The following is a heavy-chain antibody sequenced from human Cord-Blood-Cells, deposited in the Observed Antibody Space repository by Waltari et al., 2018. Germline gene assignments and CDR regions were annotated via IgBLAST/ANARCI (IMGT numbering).Heavy chain of an antibody. CDR2: IYPGDSDT. Sequence: EVQLVQSGAEVKKPGASLKISCTGSGYSFTSYWSGRVRPIPGKGLEWMGIIYPGDSDTRYSPSFQGQVTISADKSISTAYLQWSSLKASDTAMYYCARHAIDSSSAYYYYYYMDVWGKGTTVTVSS. CDR3: ARHAIDSSSAYYYYYYMDV. V-gene: IGHV5-51*01. J-gene: IGHJ6*03. CDR1: GYSFTSYW. D-gene: IGHD6-6*01.